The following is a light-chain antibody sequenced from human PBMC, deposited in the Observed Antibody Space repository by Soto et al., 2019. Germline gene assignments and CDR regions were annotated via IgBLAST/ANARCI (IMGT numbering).Light chain of an antibody. CDR1: QSVSTSF. Sequence: EIVLTQSPGTLSLSPGEGATLSCRASQSVSTSFFAWYQQKPGQAPRLLIYGASTRATGIPDRFSGSGSGTDFTLTISRLEPEDFAVYYCHQYGRTSWTFGQGTKVDIK. V-gene: IGKV3-20*01. CDR2: GAS. J-gene: IGKJ1*01. CDR3: HQYGRTSWT.